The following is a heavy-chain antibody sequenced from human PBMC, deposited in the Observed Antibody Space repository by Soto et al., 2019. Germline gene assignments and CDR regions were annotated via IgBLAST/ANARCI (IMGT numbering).Heavy chain of an antibody. CDR1: GGSISSGGYY. D-gene: IGHD3-3*01. CDR2: IYYSGST. Sequence: SETLSLTCTVSGGSISSGGYYWSWIRQHPGKGLEWIGYIYYSGSTYYNPSLKSRVTISVDTSKNQFSLKLSSVTAADTAVYYCASRSIAYYDFWSGPKTTDYYYYYGIDVWGQGTTVTVSS. CDR3: ASRSIAYYDFWSGPKTTDYYYYYGIDV. V-gene: IGHV4-31*03. J-gene: IGHJ6*02.